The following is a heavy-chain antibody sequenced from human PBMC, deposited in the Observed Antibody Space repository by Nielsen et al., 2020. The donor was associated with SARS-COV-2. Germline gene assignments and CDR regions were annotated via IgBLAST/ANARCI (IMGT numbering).Heavy chain of an antibody. D-gene: IGHD2-21*02. CDR2: ITWDSYTK. Sequence: GGSLRLSCAASGFSFNEYAMYWVRQAPGKGLEWVAGITWDSYTKRYADSVMGRFTISRDNAKNSVHLQMDALGDDDTALYYCAKGSRSCGGDCESPFDYWGQGTLVTVSS. J-gene: IGHJ4*02. CDR1: GFSFNEYA. V-gene: IGHV3-9*01. CDR3: AKGSRSCGGDCESPFDY.